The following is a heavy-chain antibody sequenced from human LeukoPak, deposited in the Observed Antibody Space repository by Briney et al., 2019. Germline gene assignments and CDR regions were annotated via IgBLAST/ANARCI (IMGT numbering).Heavy chain of an antibody. J-gene: IGHJ6*02. D-gene: IGHD2-21*01. CDR2: VYPGDYEA. V-gene: IGHV5-51*01. CDR1: GYSFSSYW. Sequence: GESLKISCKGSGYSFSSYWIAWVRQMPRKGLEWMGIVYPGDYEARYSPSFQGQVTISTDKSINTAYLQWSSLKASDTAMYYCARCGAAYLGMDIWGQGTTVTVSS. CDR3: ARCGAAYLGMDI.